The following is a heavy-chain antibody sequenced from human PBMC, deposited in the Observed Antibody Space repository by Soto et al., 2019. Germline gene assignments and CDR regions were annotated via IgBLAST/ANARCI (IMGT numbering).Heavy chain of an antibody. CDR1: GFNVSNFY. D-gene: IGHD2-8*01. J-gene: IGHJ4*02. CDR2: ISERGITT. CDR3: ARGGVV. V-gene: IGHV3-48*03. Sequence: SLRLSCVASGFNVSNFYMNWVRQAPGRGLEWISLISERGITTTYADSVRSRFTVSRDNAQSSLYLQMDRLTVEDTGVYYCARGGVVWGRGVLVTVSS.